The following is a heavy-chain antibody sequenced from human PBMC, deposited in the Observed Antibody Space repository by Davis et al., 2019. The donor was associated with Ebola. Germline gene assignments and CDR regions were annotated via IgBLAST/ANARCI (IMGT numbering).Heavy chain of an antibody. Sequence: GESLKISCAASGFTFSSYWMSWVRQAPGKGLEWVANIKQDGSEKYYVDSVKGRFTISRDNAKNSLYLQMNSLRAEDTAVYYCARDAAPYCGGDCYLDYWGQGTLVTVSS. CDR1: GFTFSSYW. CDR3: ARDAAPYCGGDCYLDY. D-gene: IGHD2-21*02. V-gene: IGHV3-7*01. CDR2: IKQDGSEK. J-gene: IGHJ4*02.